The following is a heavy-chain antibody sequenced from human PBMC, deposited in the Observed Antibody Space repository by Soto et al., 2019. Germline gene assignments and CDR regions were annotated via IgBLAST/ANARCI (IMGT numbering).Heavy chain of an antibody. D-gene: IGHD3-10*01. CDR1: GGSFTSYY. V-gene: IGHV4-34*01. Sequence: QVRLQQWGAGLLNSSETLSLTCAVYGGSFTSYYWTWIRQPPGKGLEWIGEVNHSGSTNYNPSLQSRLTISVDTSTNQFFLKLNSVTAADTAVYFCVRQGVAASGSGRFDPWGQGTLVTVSS. CDR2: VNHSGST. CDR3: VRQGVAASGSGRFDP. J-gene: IGHJ5*02.